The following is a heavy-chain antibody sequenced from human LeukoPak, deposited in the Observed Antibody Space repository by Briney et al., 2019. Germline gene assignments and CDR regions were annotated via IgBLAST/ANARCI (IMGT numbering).Heavy chain of an antibody. CDR1: GGSISSSSYY. D-gene: IGHD1-26*01. CDR2: IYYSGST. J-gene: IGHJ5*02. Sequence: SETLSLTCTVSGGSISSSSYYWGWIRQPPGKGLEWIGSIYYSGSTYYNPSLKSRVTISVDTSKNQFSLKLSSVTAADTAVYYCARDHRWSVGATIDPWGQGTLVTVSS. CDR3: ARDHRWSVGATIDP. V-gene: IGHV4-39*07.